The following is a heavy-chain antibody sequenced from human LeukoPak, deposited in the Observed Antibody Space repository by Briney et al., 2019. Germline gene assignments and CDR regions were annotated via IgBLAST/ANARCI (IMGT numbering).Heavy chain of an antibody. V-gene: IGHV5-51*01. CDR2: IYPGESDV. CDR3: ARHSGYNWNDPDPFDF. D-gene: IGHD1-1*01. J-gene: IGHJ4*02. CDR1: GYHFASYW. Sequence: GGSLKISCQGSGYHFASYWIGWGRQMPGKGLEWMGIIYPGESDVKYSPSFEGQVTISAEKSNNTAYLRWSSLKASDTAIYYCARHSGYNWNDPDPFDFWGQGTLVTVSS.